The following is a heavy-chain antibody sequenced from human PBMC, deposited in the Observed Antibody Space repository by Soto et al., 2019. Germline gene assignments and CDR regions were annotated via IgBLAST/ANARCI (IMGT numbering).Heavy chain of an antibody. V-gene: IGHV1-69*12. CDR3: AVGTVRGIPVYYYGMDV. Sequence: QVQLVQSGAEVKKPGSSVKVSCKASGGTFSSYAISWVRQAPGQGLEWMGGIIPIFGTANYAQKFQGRVTSTADESTSTAYMELSSLRSEDTAVYYCAVGTVRGIPVYYYGMDVWGQGTTVTVSS. CDR1: GGTFSSYA. J-gene: IGHJ6*02. D-gene: IGHD1-1*01. CDR2: IIPIFGTA.